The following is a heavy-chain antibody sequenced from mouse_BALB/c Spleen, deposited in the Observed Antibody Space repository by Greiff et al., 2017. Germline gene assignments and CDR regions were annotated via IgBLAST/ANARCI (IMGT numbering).Heavy chain of an antibody. CDR2: IRLKSNNYAT. Sequence: EVKVEESGGGLVQPGGSMKLSCVASGFTFSNYWMNWVRQSPEKGLEWVAEIRLKSNNYATHYAESVKGRFTISRDDSKSSVYLQMNNLRAEDTGIYYCTRSTMITNYAMDYWGQGTSVTVSS. D-gene: IGHD2-4*01. CDR1: GFTFSNYW. J-gene: IGHJ4*01. V-gene: IGHV6-6*02. CDR3: TRSTMITNYAMDY.